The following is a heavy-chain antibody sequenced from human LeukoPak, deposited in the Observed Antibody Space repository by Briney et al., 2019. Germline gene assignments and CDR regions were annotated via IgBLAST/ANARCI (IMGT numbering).Heavy chain of an antibody. CDR2: ISAYNGNT. CDR1: GYTFTSYG. Sequence: EASVKVSCKVSGYTFTSYGVSWVRQAPGQGLEWMGWISAYNGNTNYAQKLQGRVTMTTDTSTSTAYMELRSPRSDDTAVYYCARDPLGYSSSWWTTNYYYMDVWGKGTTVTVSS. D-gene: IGHD6-13*01. J-gene: IGHJ6*03. V-gene: IGHV1-18*01. CDR3: ARDPLGYSSSWWTTNYYYMDV.